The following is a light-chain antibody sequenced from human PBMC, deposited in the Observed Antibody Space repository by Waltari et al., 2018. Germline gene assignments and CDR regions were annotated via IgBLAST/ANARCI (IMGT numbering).Light chain of an antibody. CDR2: EGS. J-gene: IGLJ1*01. Sequence: QSALTQPASVSGSPGQSITISCPGTSSAVGSYNLVSWYQQHPGKAPKLMIYEGSKRPSGVSNRFSGSKSGNTASLTISGLQAEDEADYYCCSYAGSYVFGTGTKVTVL. CDR3: CSYAGSYV. V-gene: IGLV2-23*01. CDR1: SSAVGSYNL.